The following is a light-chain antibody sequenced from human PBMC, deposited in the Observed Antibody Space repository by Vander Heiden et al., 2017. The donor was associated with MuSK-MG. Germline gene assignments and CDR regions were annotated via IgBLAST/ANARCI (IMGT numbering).Light chain of an antibody. CDR3: QSADSSGTFFVV. CDR1: ALPKQY. J-gene: IGLJ2*01. V-gene: IGLV3-25*03. Sequence: SYELTQPPSVSVSPGQTARITCSGDALPKQYAYWYQQKPGQAPVLVIYKDSERPSGIPERFSGSSSGTTVTLTISGVQAEDEADDYCQSADSSGTFFVVFGGGTKLTVL. CDR2: KDS.